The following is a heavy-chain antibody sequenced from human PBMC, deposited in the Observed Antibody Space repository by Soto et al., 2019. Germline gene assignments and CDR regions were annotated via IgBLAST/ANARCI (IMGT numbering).Heavy chain of an antibody. CDR3: ARGCFTITPFFFDA. CDR1: GGSFSSAY. Sequence: SETLSLTCSVSGGSFSSAYWSWIRQPPEKGLEWVGYIYYSGDTYYSPSLKSRLTMSVDTSVNQFSLKLSSATAADTAIYYCARGCFTITPFFFDAWGQGALVTVSS. J-gene: IGHJ4*02. CDR2: IYYSGDT. D-gene: IGHD3-16*01. V-gene: IGHV4-59*08.